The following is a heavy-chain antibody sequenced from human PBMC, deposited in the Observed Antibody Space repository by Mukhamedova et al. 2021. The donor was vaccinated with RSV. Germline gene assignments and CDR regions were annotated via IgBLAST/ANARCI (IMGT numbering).Heavy chain of an antibody. CDR2: ISSSSSYT. J-gene: IGHJ4*02. Sequence: GKGLEWVSYISSSSSYTNYADSVKGRFTISRDNAKNSLYLQMNSLRAEDTAVYYCASTSGYYHYFDYWGQGTLVTVPS. V-gene: IGHV3-11*06. D-gene: IGHD3-22*01. CDR3: ASTSGYYHYFDY.